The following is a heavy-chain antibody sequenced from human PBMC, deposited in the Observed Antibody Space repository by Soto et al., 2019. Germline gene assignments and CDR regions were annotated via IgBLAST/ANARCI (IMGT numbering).Heavy chain of an antibody. CDR3: ARESEDLTSNFDY. V-gene: IGHV3-21*06. Sequence: GGSLRLSCAASGFTFTRYSMNWVRQAPGKGLEWVSSISSTTNYIYYGDSMKGRFTISRDNAKNSLYLEMNSPRAEDTAVYYCARESEDLTSNFDYWGQGTLVTVSS. CDR1: GFTFTRYS. CDR2: ISSTTNYI. J-gene: IGHJ4*02.